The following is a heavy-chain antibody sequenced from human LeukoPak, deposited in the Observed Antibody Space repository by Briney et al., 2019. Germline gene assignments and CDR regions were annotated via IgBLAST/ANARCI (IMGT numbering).Heavy chain of an antibody. V-gene: IGHV3-21*01. CDR3: ARVPMVRGIVTDAFDI. D-gene: IGHD3-10*01. CDR2: IDSNSKFM. Sequence: PGGSLRLSCAASGFTFDLYSMTWVRQAPGKGLEWVSLIDSNSKFMNYADSVKGRFTISRDNAKKSLYLQMDSLRVEDTAIYYCARVPMVRGIVTDAFDIWGQGTMVTVSS. J-gene: IGHJ3*02. CDR1: GFTFDLYS.